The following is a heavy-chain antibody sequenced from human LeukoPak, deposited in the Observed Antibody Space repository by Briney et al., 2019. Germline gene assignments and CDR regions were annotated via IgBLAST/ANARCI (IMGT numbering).Heavy chain of an antibody. Sequence: GGSLRLSCAASGFTVSSNYMSWVRQAPGKGPQWVAYIRYDGSDILYADSVKGRFTISRDNSINTLFLQMNSLRIEDTAVYYCSSYGSGSFPGYRGQRPLVTVSS. CDR1: GFTVSSNY. D-gene: IGHD3-10*01. J-gene: IGHJ4*02. CDR2: IRYDGSDI. V-gene: IGHV3-30*02. CDR3: SSYGSGSFPGY.